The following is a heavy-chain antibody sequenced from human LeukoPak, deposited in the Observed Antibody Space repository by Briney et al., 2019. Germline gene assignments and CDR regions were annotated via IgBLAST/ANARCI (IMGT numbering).Heavy chain of an antibody. CDR3: ARGFRPYSSGWYRDAFDI. V-gene: IGHV4-59*01. Sequence: ASETLSLTCTVSGGSISSYYWSWIRQPPGKGLEWIGYIYYSGSTNYNPSLKSRVTISVDTSKNQFSLKLSSVTAADTAVYYCARGFRPYSSGWYRDAFDIWGQGTMVTVSS. CDR2: IYYSGST. D-gene: IGHD6-19*01. CDR1: GGSISSYY. J-gene: IGHJ3*02.